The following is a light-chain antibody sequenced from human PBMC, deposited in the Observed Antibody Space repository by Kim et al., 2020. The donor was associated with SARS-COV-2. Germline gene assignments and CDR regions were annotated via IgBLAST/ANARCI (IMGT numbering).Light chain of an antibody. V-gene: IGKV1-17*01. CDR2: AAS. CDR1: QGIRDD. J-gene: IGKJ1*01. CDR3: LQDKSYVWT. Sequence: DIQMTQSPSSLSASVGDRVTITCRASQGIRDDLGWYQQKPGKAPKRLIYAASHLHSGVPPRFSGSGSGTEFTLTITSLQPEDFGIYFCLQDKSYVWTFGQGTKVDIK.